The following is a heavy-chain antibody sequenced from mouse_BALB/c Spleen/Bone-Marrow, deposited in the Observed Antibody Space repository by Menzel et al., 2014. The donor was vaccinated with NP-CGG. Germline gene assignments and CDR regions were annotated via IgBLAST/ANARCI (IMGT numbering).Heavy chain of an antibody. CDR2: IWGDGST. CDR3: ARGGFAY. Sequence: VQGVESGPGLVAPSQSLSITCTVSGFSLTGYGVNWVRPPPGKGLEWLGMIWGDGSTDYNSALKSRLSISKDNSKSQVFLKMNSLQTDDTARYYCARGGFAYWGQGTLVTVSA. J-gene: IGHJ3*01. CDR1: GFSLTGYG. V-gene: IGHV2-6-7*01.